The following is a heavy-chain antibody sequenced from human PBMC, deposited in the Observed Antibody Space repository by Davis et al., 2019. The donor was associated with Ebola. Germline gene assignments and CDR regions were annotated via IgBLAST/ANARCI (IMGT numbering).Heavy chain of an antibody. CDR3: AREVVGSSWYTGNWFDP. J-gene: IGHJ5*02. CDR1: DFTFSSHA. Sequence: GESLKISCAASDFTFSSHAMSWVRQAPGKGLECVSVMSGSGGRTFYADSVKGRFTISRDNSKNTLYLQMNSLRAEDTAVYYCAREVVGSSWYTGNWFDPWGQGTLVTVSS. CDR2: MSGSGGRT. D-gene: IGHD6-13*01. V-gene: IGHV3-23*01.